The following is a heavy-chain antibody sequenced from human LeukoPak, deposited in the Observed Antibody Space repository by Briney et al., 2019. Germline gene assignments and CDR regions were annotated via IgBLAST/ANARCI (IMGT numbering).Heavy chain of an antibody. Sequence: SETLSLTCTVSGDSISSRNYYWAWIRQPPGKGLEWNGSIYYSRSSFSNPILRSRVTISLNMSKNLFSLKLTTVAAADTAVYYCAREIRTRFGEQTPWGQGDLVSVSS. CDR1: GDSISSRNYY. D-gene: IGHD3-10*01. J-gene: IGHJ5*02. CDR2: IYYSRSS. V-gene: IGHV4-39*02. CDR3: AREIRTRFGEQTP.